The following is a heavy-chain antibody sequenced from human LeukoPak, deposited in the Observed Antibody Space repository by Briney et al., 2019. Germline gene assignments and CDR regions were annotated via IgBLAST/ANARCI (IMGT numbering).Heavy chain of an antibody. CDR1: GFTFSTYA. J-gene: IGHJ4*02. V-gene: IGHV3-23*01. D-gene: IGHD6-13*01. CDR3: AKVRDSGRWFAALLFDS. Sequence: PGGSLRLSCAASGFTFSTYAMTWVRQASGKGLEWVASISASGGSTYHADSVKGRFTISRDNSKNTLFLQMNTLRGEDTAVYYCAKVRDSGRWFAALLFDSWGQGSPVTVSS. CDR2: ISASGGST.